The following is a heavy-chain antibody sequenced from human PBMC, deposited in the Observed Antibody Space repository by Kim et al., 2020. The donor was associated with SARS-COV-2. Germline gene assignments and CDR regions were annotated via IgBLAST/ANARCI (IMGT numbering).Heavy chain of an antibody. Sequence: SETLSLTCTVSGGSISSGGYYWSWIRQHPGKGLEWIGYIYYSGSTYYNPSLKSRVTISVDTSKNQFSLKLSSVTAADTAVYYCARGGSYSFEYWSQGTLVTVSS. D-gene: IGHD6-13*01. V-gene: IGHV4-31*03. J-gene: IGHJ4*02. CDR3: ARGGSYSFEY. CDR1: GGSISSGGYY. CDR2: IYYSGST.